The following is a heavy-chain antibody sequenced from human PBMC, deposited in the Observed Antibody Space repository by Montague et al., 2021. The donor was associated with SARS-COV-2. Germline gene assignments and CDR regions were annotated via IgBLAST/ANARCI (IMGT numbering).Heavy chain of an antibody. CDR1: GGSISSSSWY. D-gene: IGHD4-17*01. CDR3: AADYGERDWFDP. V-gene: IGHV4-39*01. J-gene: IGHJ5*02. CDR2: IYYSGST. Sequence: SETLSLTCTVSGGSISSSSWYWGWIRQPPGKGLEWIGSIYYSGSTYYXPSLKSRVTISVDTSKNQFSLKLSSVTAADTAVYYCAADYGERDWFDPWGQGTLVTVSS.